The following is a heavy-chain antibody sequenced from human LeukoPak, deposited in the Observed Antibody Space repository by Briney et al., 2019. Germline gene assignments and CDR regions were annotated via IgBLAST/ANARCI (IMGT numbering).Heavy chain of an antibody. D-gene: IGHD3-16*01. J-gene: IGHJ4*02. CDR1: GGSISSYY. V-gene: IGHV4-4*07. CDR3: SGEGATARGGEDY. CDR2: IYTSWST. Sequence: SETLSLTCTVSGGSISSYYWSWIRQPAGKGLEWIGRIYTSWSTNYNPSLKSRVTMSVDTSKNQFSLKLSSVTAVDTAVYYCSGEGATARGGEDYWGQGTLVTVSS.